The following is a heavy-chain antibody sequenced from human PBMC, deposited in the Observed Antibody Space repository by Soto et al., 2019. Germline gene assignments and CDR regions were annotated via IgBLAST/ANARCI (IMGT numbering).Heavy chain of an antibody. CDR2: IGTAGDT. D-gene: IGHD3-3*01. J-gene: IGHJ6*01. CDR1: GFTFSSYD. V-gene: IGHV3-13*01. CDR3: ARSPYDFWSGYYHHRYDYYGMDV. Sequence: EVQLVESGGGLVQPGGSLRLSCAASGFTFSSYDMHWVRQATGKGLEWVSAIGTAGDTYYPGSVKGRFTISRENAKNSLYLQMNSLRAEDTAVYYCARSPYDFWSGYYHHRYDYYGMDVW.